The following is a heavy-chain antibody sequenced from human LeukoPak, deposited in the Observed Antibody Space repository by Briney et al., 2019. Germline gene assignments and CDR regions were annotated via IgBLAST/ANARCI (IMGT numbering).Heavy chain of an antibody. D-gene: IGHD3-3*01. CDR2: ISSSSSYI. V-gene: IGHV3-21*01. CDR3: AREGGPRTYYDFWSGYFDY. Sequence: KAGGSLRLSCAASGFTFSSYSINWVRQAPGKGLEWVSSISSSSSYIYYADSVKGRFTISRDNAKNSLYLQMNSLRAEDTAVYYCAREGGPRTYYDFWSGYFDYWGQGTLVTVSS. CDR1: GFTFSSYS. J-gene: IGHJ4*02.